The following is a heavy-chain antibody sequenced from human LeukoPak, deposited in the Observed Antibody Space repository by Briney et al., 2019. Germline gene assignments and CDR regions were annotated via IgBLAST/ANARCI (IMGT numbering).Heavy chain of an antibody. CDR2: ISGSGGST. J-gene: IGHJ4*02. V-gene: IGHV3-23*01. D-gene: IGHD3-9*01. CDR3: AKLTRPKILSTYYDILTGYPLEYFDY. CDR1: GFTFSSYA. Sequence: GGSLRLSCAASGFTFSSYAMSWVRQAPGKGLEWVSAISGSGGSTYYADSVKGRFTTSRDNSKNTLYLQMNSLRAEDTAVYYCAKLTRPKILSTYYDILTGYPLEYFDYWGQGTLVTVSS.